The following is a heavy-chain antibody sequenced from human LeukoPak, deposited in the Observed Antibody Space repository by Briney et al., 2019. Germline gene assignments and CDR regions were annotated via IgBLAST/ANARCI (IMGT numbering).Heavy chain of an antibody. D-gene: IGHD3-3*01. V-gene: IGHV3-30*02. CDR2: IRYDGSNK. J-gene: IGHJ4*02. CDR1: GFTFSSYG. Sequence: GGSLRLSCAASGFTFSSYGMHWVPQAPGKGLEWVAFIRYDGSNKYYADSVKGRFTISRDNSKNTLYLQMNSLRAEDTAVYYCAKESDFWKTFDYWGQGTLVTVSS. CDR3: AKESDFWKTFDY.